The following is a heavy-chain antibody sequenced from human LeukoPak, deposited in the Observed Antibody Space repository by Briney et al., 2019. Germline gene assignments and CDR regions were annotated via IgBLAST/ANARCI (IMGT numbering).Heavy chain of an antibody. CDR1: GFTFSGSA. Sequence: GGSLRLSCAASGFTFSGSAIHWVRQTSGKGLEWVGRIRSKANNYATLYAASMKGRFTISRDDSRNTAYLQVNSLKTEDTAVYYCAKDRLLGYGSGSYGYWGQGTLVTVSS. V-gene: IGHV3-73*01. CDR3: AKDRLLGYGSGSYGY. J-gene: IGHJ4*02. D-gene: IGHD3-10*01. CDR2: IRSKANNYAT.